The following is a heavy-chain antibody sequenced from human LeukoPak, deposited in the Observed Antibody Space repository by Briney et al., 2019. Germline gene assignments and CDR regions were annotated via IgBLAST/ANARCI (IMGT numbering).Heavy chain of an antibody. Sequence: SETLSLTCTVSGGSISSGSYYWSWIRQPAGKGLEWIGRIYTSGSTNYNPSLKSRVTISVDTSKNQFSLKLSSVTAADTVVYYCAREGVVVPAAVGVFYYYYMGVWGKGTTVTVSS. CDR3: AREGVVVPAAVGVFYYYYMGV. J-gene: IGHJ6*03. CDR1: GGSISSGSYY. CDR2: IYTSGST. V-gene: IGHV4-61*02. D-gene: IGHD2-2*01.